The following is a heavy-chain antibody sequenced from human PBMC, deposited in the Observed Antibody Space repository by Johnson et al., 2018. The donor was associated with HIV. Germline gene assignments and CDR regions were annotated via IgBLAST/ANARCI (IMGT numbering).Heavy chain of an antibody. CDR3: AKDLGDAVGTTHDAFDI. J-gene: IGHJ3*02. CDR2: INWNGGST. CDR1: GFIFDDFG. D-gene: IGHD1-26*01. Sequence: VQLVESGGGVVRPGESLRLSCAASGFIFDDFGMNWVRHAPGKGLEWVSGINWNGGSTGYADSVKGRFTISRDNSKNTLYLQMNSLRAEDTAVYYCAKDLGDAVGTTHDAFDIWGQGTMVTVSS. V-gene: IGHV3-20*04.